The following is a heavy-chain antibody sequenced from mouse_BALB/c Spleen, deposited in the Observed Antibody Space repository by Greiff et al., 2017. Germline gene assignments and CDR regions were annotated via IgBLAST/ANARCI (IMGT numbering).Heavy chain of an antibody. J-gene: IGHJ3*01. CDR3: ARLDDYDGWFAY. D-gene: IGHD2-4*01. CDR1: GYSITSDYA. CDR2: ISYSGST. Sequence: VQLQQSGPGLVKPSQSLSLTCTVTGYSITSDYAWNWIRQFPGNKLEWMGYISYSGSTSYNPSLKSRISITRDTSKNQFFLQLNSVTTEDTATYYCARLDDYDGWFAYWGQGTLVTVSA. V-gene: IGHV3-2*02.